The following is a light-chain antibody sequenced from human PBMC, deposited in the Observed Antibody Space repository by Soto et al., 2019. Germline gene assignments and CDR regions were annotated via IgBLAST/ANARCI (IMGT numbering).Light chain of an antibody. J-gene: IGLJ2*01. CDR1: SGHSSYI. CDR3: ETLDSKEGV. Sequence: QLVLTQSSSASASLGSSVKLTCTLSSGHSSYIIAWHQQQPGKAPRYLMKLEGSGSYNKGSGVPDRFSGSSSGADRYLTISNLQSEDEADYYCETLDSKEGVFGGGTKLTVL. V-gene: IGLV4-60*03. CDR2: LEGSGSY.